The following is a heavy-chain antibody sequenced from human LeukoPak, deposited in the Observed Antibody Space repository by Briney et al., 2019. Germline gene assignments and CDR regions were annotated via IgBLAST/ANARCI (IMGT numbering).Heavy chain of an antibody. CDR1: GFTFSSYA. V-gene: IGHV3-23*03. Sequence: PGGSLRLSCAASGFTFSSYAMSWVRQAPGKGLEWVSVIYSGGSTYYADSVKGRFTISRDNSKNTLYLQMNSLRVEDTAVYYCAKGSSSSRPYYFDFWGQGTLVTVSS. D-gene: IGHD6-6*01. CDR2: IYSGGST. CDR3: AKGSSSSRPYYFDF. J-gene: IGHJ4*02.